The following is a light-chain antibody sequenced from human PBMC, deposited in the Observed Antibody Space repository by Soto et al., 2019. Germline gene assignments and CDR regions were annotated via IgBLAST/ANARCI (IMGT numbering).Light chain of an antibody. CDR3: QQWGSYPPIC. J-gene: IGKJ5*01. Sequence: IVLTQSPGPLSLSPGERATLSCRASQSLSSNHLGSYRAWYQQNPGQTHRLLIDGTSSRATGNPDRFSGSGSGTDLTITFSGLESDYVAMYYLQQWGSYPPICFVPGTRPEIK. CDR1: QSLSSNH. V-gene: IGKV3-20*01. CDR2: GTS.